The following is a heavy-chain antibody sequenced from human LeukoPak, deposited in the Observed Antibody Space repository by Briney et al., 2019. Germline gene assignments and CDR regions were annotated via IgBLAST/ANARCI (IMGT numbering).Heavy chain of an antibody. CDR3: ARDPRWLTPDCTSTSCYENYFDP. CDR2: IYHSGSA. CDR1: GYSISSGYQ. J-gene: IGHJ5*02. D-gene: IGHD2-2*01. V-gene: IGHV4-38-2*02. Sequence: SDTLSLTCGVSGYSISSGYQWAWIRQSPGKGLEWIGSIYHSGSAHYNPSLKSRVTISVETSKNQFSLNMYSVTAADTAVYYCARDPRWLTPDCTSTSCYENYFDPWGQGTLVTVSS.